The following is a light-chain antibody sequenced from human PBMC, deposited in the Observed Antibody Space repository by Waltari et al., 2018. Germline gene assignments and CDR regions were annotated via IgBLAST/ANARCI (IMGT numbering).Light chain of an antibody. J-gene: IGLJ3*02. V-gene: IGLV2-8*01. Sequence: QSALTQPPSASGSPGQSVTLSCTGPSSDVGGYNYVPWYQQYPGKAPKLMIFEVRQRPSGVPDRFSGSKSGNTASLTVSGLQAEDEGDYYCSSYAGSNNLRVFGGGTKLTVL. CDR3: SSYAGSNNLRV. CDR1: SSDVGGYNY. CDR2: EVR.